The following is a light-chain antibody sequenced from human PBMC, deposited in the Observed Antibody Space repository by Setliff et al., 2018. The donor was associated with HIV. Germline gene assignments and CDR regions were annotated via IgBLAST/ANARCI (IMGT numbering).Light chain of an antibody. CDR3: SSYTNITTRV. CDR1: NSDIGSYNF. Sequence: QSALTQPASVSGSPGQSITISCTGSNSDIGSYNFVSWYQHHPGKAPKLMIYEVSNRPSGVSSRFSASKSGNPASLTISGLQTEDEADYYCSSYTNITTRVFGTGTKVTVL. V-gene: IGLV2-14*01. J-gene: IGLJ1*01. CDR2: EVS.